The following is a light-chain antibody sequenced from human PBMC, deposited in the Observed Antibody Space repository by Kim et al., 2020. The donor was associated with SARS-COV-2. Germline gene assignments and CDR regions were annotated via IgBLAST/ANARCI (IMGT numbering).Light chain of an antibody. CDR3: QVWDSSSDHRV. Sequence: SYELTQPPLVSVAPGKTARITCGGNNIGSKSVHWYQQKPGQAPVLVIYYDSDRPSGIPERFSGSNSGNTATLTISRVEAGDEADYYCQVWDSSSDHRVFGTGTKVTVL. V-gene: IGLV3-21*04. CDR2: YDS. J-gene: IGLJ1*01. CDR1: NIGSKS.